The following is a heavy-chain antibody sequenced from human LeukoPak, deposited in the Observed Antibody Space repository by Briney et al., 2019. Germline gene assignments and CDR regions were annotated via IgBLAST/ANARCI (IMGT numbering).Heavy chain of an antibody. J-gene: IGHJ2*01. D-gene: IGHD1-26*01. CDR1: GFTFSTYA. V-gene: IGHV3-23*01. Sequence: GSLRLSCAASGFTFSTYAMNWVRQAPGKGLEWVSAISGSGVSTYYADSVKGRFTISRDNSKSTLYLQMNSLRAEDTAVYYCAKGGGTGSYSWAWYFDLWGRGTLVTVSS. CDR2: ISGSGVST. CDR3: AKGGGTGSYSWAWYFDL.